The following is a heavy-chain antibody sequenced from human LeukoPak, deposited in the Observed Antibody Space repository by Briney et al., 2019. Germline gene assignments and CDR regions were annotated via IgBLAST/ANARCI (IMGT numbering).Heavy chain of an antibody. D-gene: IGHD3-22*01. Sequence: GGSLRLSCAASGLTFSSYTMNWVRQAPGKGLEWLSYIRITTGALYYADSVKGRFTISRDNAKNSLYLQMNNLRAEDTAVYYCVRGKLVYYYDNSGYFDSWGQGTLVTVSS. CDR1: GLTFSSYT. CDR2: IRITTGAL. V-gene: IGHV3-48*01. CDR3: VRGKLVYYYDNSGYFDS. J-gene: IGHJ4*02.